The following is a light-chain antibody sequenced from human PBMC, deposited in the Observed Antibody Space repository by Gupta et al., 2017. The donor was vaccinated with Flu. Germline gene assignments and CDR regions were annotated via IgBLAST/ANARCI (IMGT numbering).Light chain of an antibody. J-gene: IGKJ4*01. Sequence: GDRVTITCRASQGIGSWVAWYQQKPGKAPKVLIHAASSLEVGVPSRFSGSGYGTDFTLTISSLQPEDFATYFCLQADSFPLTFGGGTKVEMK. CDR1: QGIGSW. V-gene: IGKV1-12*01. CDR2: AAS. CDR3: LQADSFPLT.